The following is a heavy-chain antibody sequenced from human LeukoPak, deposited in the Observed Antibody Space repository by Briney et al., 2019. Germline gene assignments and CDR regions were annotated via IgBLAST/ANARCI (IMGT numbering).Heavy chain of an antibody. CDR3: ARFAAGGSYYYYMDV. V-gene: IGHV3-74*01. J-gene: IGHJ6*03. Sequence: PGGSLRLSCAASGFPFSNYWMHWVRHPPGKGRVWFSRINNDGTGTTYADSVKGRFTISRDNAKNSLYLQMNSLRADDTAVYYCARFAAGGSYYYYMDVWGKGTTVTVSS. D-gene: IGHD6-25*01. CDR1: GFPFSNYW. CDR2: INNDGTGT.